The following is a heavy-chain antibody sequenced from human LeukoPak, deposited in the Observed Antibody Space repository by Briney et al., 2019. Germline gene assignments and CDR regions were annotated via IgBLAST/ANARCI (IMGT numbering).Heavy chain of an antibody. CDR1: GYTFTGDY. V-gene: IGHV1-2*02. D-gene: IGHD6-19*01. J-gene: IGHJ3*02. CDR2: INPNSGGT. Sequence: ASVKVSCKASGYTFTGDYMHGVRQAPGQGVEWRGWINPNSGGTNYAQKFQGRVTMTRDTSISTAYMELSRLRSDDTAVYYCARDPRGYSSGWYSGAFDIWGQGTMVTVSS. CDR3: ARDPRGYSSGWYSGAFDI.